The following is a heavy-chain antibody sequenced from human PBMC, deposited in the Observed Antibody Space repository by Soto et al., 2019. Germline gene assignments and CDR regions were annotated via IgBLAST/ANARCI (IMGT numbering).Heavy chain of an antibody. Sequence: PSETLSLTCTVSGGSVSSASSYWSWIRQPPGKGLESIGYISYTGTTNYNPSLRSRVTISVDTSKNHFSLKLRSVTAADTAVYYCAREGRSTYGYAEFDYWGQGTLVTVSS. V-gene: IGHV4-61*03. D-gene: IGHD5-18*01. CDR2: ISYTGTT. CDR1: GGSVSSASSY. CDR3: AREGRSTYGYAEFDY. J-gene: IGHJ4*02.